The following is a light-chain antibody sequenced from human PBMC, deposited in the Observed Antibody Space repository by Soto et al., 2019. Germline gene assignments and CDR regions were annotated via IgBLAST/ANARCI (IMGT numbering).Light chain of an antibody. J-gene: IGLJ1*01. CDR1: FSNIDSSS. CDR3: AAWDVSLNGHYA. Sequence: QSVLTQPPSVSGTPGQRVTISCSGSFSNIDSSSVNWYQQFPGTAPKLLMYNDNQWPSGVPDRFSGSRSGTSASLAISGLQSEDEADYFCAAWDVSLNGHYAFGTGTKLTVL. CDR2: NDN. V-gene: IGLV1-44*01.